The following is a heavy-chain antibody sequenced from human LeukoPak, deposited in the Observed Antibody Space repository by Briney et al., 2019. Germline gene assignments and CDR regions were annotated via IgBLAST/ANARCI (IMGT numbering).Heavy chain of an antibody. CDR1: GGSISSGGYY. J-gene: IGHJ5*02. V-gene: IGHV4-31*03. CDR3: AREVVVAAKQFDP. D-gene: IGHD2-15*01. Sequence: PSQTLSLTCTASGGSISSGGYYWSWIRQHPGKGLEWIGYIYYSGSTYYNPSLKSRVTISVDTSKNQFSLKLSSVTAADTAVYYCAREVVVAAKQFDPWGQGTLVTVSS. CDR2: IYYSGST.